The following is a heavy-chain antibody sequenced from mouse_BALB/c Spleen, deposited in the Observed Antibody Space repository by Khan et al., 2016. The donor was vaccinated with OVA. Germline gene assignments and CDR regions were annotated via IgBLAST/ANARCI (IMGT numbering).Heavy chain of an antibody. CDR1: GYSLTSGYA. Sequence: EVQLQESGPGLVKPSQSLSLTCTVTGYSLTSGYAWNWLRQFPGNKLEWMGYLSYSGATCYSPSLSSRISITHDTSKNQFFLQLNTVTTEDTATYYAARANYYDYYIDYWGQGTTLTVSS. J-gene: IGHJ2*01. CDR2: LSYSGAT. V-gene: IGHV3-2*02. D-gene: IGHD1-1*01. CDR3: ARANYYDYYIDY.